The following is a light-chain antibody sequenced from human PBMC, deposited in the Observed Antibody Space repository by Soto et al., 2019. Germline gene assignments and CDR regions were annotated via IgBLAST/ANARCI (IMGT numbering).Light chain of an antibody. CDR2: GVS. Sequence: EIVLTQSPGTPPLSPGERATLSCRASQSLRKTYLAWYQQKPGQAPRLLMYGVSSRATGTPVRFSGSGSGTDFTLIISRLEPEDFAVYYCQQYDNSSLTFGGGTKVE. CDR1: QSLRKTY. V-gene: IGKV3-20*01. CDR3: QQYDNSSLT. J-gene: IGKJ4*01.